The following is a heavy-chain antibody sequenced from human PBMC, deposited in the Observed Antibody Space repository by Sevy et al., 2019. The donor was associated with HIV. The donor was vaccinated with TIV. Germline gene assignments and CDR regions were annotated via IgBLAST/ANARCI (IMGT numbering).Heavy chain of an antibody. CDR1: GFSFSSYG. CDR3: AKGAGQYFFDY. J-gene: IGHJ4*02. V-gene: IGHV3-33*06. CDR2: IWYDGSGK. Sequence: GGSLRLSCAASGFSFSSYGMHWVRQAPGKGLEWVAVIWYDGSGKYYSDSVKGRFTISRDNSKNTLFLQMNSLRVEDTARYYCAKGAGQYFFDYWGQGTLVTVSS. D-gene: IGHD1-26*01.